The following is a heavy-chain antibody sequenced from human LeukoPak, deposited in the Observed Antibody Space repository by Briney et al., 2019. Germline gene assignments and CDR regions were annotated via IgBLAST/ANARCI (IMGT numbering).Heavy chain of an antibody. CDR3: ARDPPSGGFDP. D-gene: IGHD2-15*01. CDR2: ISSSSDTM. CDR1: GFTFSSYS. J-gene: IGHJ5*02. Sequence: GGSLRLSCAASGFTFSSYSMNWVRQAPGKGLEWVSYISSSSDTMYYADSVKGRFTISRDNAKRSLYLQMSSLRDEDTAVYYCARDPPSGGFDPWGQGTLVTVSS. V-gene: IGHV3-48*02.